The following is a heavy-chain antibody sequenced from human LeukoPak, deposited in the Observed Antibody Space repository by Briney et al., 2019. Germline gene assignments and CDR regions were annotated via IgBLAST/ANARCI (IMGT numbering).Heavy chain of an antibody. CDR3: ARRAQPLTNWFDP. Sequence: PSGTLSLTCAVSGGSISSSNWWSWVRQPPGKGLEWIGEIYHSGSTNYNPSLKSRVTISIDTSKNQFSLRLSSVTAADTAVYYCARRAQPLTNWFDPWGQGTLVTVSS. V-gene: IGHV4-4*02. CDR2: IYHSGST. J-gene: IGHJ5*02. D-gene: IGHD6-13*01. CDR1: GGSISSSNW.